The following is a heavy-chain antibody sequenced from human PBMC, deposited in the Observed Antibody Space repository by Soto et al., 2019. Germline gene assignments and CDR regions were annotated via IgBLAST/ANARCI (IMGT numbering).Heavy chain of an antibody. D-gene: IGHD3-10*01. CDR2: IYYSGST. CDR3: ARAPRGNYGYPSYFDY. V-gene: IGHV4-59*01. Sequence: SETLSLTCTVSGASISSNYWSWIRQSPEKGLEWIGCIYYSGSTNYNPSLKSRVTISVDTSKNQFSLKLSSVTAADTAVYYCARAPRGNYGYPSYFDYWGQGTLVTVSS. CDR1: GASISSNY. J-gene: IGHJ4*02.